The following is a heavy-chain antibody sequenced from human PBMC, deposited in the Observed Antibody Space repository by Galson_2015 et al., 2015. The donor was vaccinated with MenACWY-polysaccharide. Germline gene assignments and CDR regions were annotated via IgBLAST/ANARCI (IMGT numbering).Heavy chain of an antibody. CDR3: ATGDGYNWGLDY. CDR2: IKSKYDGGTT. J-gene: IGHJ4*02. CDR1: GFTFSNAW. V-gene: IGHV3-15*01. Sequence: SLRLSCAASGFTFSNAWMNWVRQAPGKGLEWVGSIKSKYDGGTTEYAAPVKGRVTISRDDSTKTVYLQVNGLKTEDAAVYYCATGDGYNWGLDYWGQGTLVTVSS. D-gene: IGHD5-24*01.